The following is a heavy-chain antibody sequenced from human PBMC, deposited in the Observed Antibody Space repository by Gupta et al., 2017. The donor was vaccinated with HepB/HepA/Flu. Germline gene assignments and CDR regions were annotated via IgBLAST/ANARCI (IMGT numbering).Heavy chain of an antibody. Sequence: EVQLVESGGGLVQPGGSLRLSCAASGFTFSSYWMSWVRRAPGKGLEWVANIKQDGSEKYYVDSLKGRFTISRDNAKNSLYLQMNSLRAEDTAVYNCARGDNSSGSGNDYWGQGALVTVSS. CDR3: ARGDNSSGSGNDY. J-gene: IGHJ4*02. D-gene: IGHD6-19*01. CDR1: GFTFSSYW. CDR2: IKQDGSEK. V-gene: IGHV3-7*01.